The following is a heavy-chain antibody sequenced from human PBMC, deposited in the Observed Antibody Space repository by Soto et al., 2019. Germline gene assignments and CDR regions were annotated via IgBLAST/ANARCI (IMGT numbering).Heavy chain of an antibody. CDR3: ATQALDSNYETSAWGYYGMDV. J-gene: IGHJ6*02. CDR2: ISAYNGNT. Sequence: QVQLVQSGAEVKKPGASVKVSCKASGYTFTSYGISWVRQAPGQGLEWMGWISAYNGNTNYAQKLQGRVTMTTDTSTSTAYMELRSLRSDDTAVYYCATQALDSNYETSAWGYYGMDVWGQGTTVTVSS. D-gene: IGHD4-4*01. CDR1: GYTFTSYG. V-gene: IGHV1-18*04.